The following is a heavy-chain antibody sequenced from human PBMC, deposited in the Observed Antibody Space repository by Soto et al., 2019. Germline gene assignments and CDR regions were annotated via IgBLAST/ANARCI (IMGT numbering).Heavy chain of an antibody. CDR1: GFTFSDYY. V-gene: IGHV3-11*05. J-gene: IGHJ4*02. D-gene: IGHD6-13*01. Sequence: PGGSLRLSCAASGFTFSDYYMSWIRQAPGKGLEWVSYISSSSSYTNYADSVKGRFTISRDNAKNSLYLQMNSLRAEDTAVYYCARVPSSSYHYFDYWGQGTLVTVSS. CDR3: ARVPSSSYHYFDY. CDR2: ISSSSSYT.